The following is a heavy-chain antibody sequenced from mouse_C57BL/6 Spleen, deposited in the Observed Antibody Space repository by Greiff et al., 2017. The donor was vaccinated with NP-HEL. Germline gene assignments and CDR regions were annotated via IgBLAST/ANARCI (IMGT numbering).Heavy chain of an antibody. CDR3: ASYDYDFDY. CDR1: GYSITSGYY. CDR2: ISYDGSN. J-gene: IGHJ2*01. Sequence: EVKLMESGPGLVKPSQSLSLTCSVTGYSITSGYYWNWIRQFPGNKLEWMGYISYDGSNNYNPSLKNRISITRDTSKNQCFLKLNSVTTEDTSTYYCASYDYDFDYWGQGTTLTVSS. V-gene: IGHV3-6*01. D-gene: IGHD2-4*01.